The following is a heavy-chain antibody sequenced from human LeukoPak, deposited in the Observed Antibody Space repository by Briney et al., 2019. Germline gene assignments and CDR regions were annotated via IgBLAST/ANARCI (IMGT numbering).Heavy chain of an antibody. CDR1: GGSFSGYY. D-gene: IGHD1-1*01. CDR2: INHSGST. Sequence: SETLSLTCAVYGGSFSGYYWSWIRQPPGKGLEWIGEINHSGSTNYNPSLKSRVTISVDTSENQFSLKLSSVTAADTAVYYCARADRIQKIRLFDYWGQGTLVTVSS. V-gene: IGHV4-34*01. J-gene: IGHJ4*02. CDR3: ARADRIQKIRLFDY.